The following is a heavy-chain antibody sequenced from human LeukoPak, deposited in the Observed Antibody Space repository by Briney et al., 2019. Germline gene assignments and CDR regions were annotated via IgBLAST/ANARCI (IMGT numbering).Heavy chain of an antibody. D-gene: IGHD3/OR15-3a*01. J-gene: IGHJ4*02. Sequence: ASVKVSCKASGYTFTGYYMHWVRQAPGQGLEWMGRINPNSGGTNSAQKFQGRVTMTRDTSISTAYMELSRLRSDDTAVYYCARGGEVDFWGDYWGQGTLVTVSS. CDR1: GYTFTGYY. CDR2: INPNSGGT. CDR3: ARGGEVDFWGDY. V-gene: IGHV1-2*06.